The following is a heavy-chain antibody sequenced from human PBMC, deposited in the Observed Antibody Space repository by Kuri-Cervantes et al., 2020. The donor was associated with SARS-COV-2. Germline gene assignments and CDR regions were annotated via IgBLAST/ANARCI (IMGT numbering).Heavy chain of an antibody. CDR3: ASSHYYGSGKSFDY. D-gene: IGHD3-10*01. CDR2: INPSGGST. V-gene: IGHV1-46*01. J-gene: IGHJ4*02. Sequence: ASVKVSCKASGYTFTSYYMHWVRQAPGQGLEWMGIINPSGGSTSYAQKFQGRVTITADESTSTAYMELSSLRSEDTAVYYCASSHYYGSGKSFDYWGQGTLVTVSS. CDR1: GYTFTSYY.